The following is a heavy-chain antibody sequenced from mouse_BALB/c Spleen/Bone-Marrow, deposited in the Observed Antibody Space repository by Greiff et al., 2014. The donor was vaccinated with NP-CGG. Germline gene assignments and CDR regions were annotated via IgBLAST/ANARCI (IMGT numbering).Heavy chain of an antibody. CDR1: GFSLTSYG. V-gene: IGHV2-9*02. CDR3: ARSGLRRPAMDY. J-gene: IGHJ4*01. Sequence: QVQLKESGPGLVAPSQSLSITCTVSGFSLTSYGVHWVRQPPGKGLEWLGVIWAGGSTNYNSALMSRLSISKDNSKSQVFLKMNSPQIDDTAMYYCARSGLRRPAMDYWGQGTSVTVSS. CDR2: IWAGGST. D-gene: IGHD2-4*01.